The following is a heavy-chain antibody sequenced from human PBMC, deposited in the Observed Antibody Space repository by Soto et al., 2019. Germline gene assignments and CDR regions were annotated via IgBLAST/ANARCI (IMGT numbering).Heavy chain of an antibody. CDR3: ARGGAYYFDS. CDR1: GASITSFY. V-gene: IGHV4-4*07. J-gene: IGHJ4*02. D-gene: IGHD3-16*01. Sequence: PSETLSLTCPVSGASITSFYWSWIRQSARKGLEWIGRIYTRGSTDYNPSLKSRVTISIDTSKNQVSLTLKSVTAADTAVYYCARGGAYYFDSWGQGLKVTFSS. CDR2: IYTRGST.